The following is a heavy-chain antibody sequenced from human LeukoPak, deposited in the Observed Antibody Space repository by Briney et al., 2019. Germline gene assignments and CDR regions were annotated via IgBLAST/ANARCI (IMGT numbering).Heavy chain of an antibody. J-gene: IGHJ3*02. V-gene: IGHV4-59*12. Sequence: PSETLSLTCTVSGGSISSYYWSWIRQPPGKGLEWIGYFSNSGTNNYNPSLKGRVTMSVDTSKNQFSLKLSSVTAADTAVYYCARDPWGRGYCSTTSCQNLGGNDAFDTWGQGTMVTVSS. CDR3: ARDPWGRGYCSTTSCQNLGGNDAFDT. CDR2: FSNSGTN. CDR1: GGSISSYY. D-gene: IGHD2-2*01.